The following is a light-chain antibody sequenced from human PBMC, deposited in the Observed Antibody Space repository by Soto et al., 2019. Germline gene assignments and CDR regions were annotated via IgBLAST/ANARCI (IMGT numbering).Light chain of an antibody. CDR2: EGT. J-gene: IGLJ2*01. Sequence: QSALTQPASVSGSPGQSITLSCTGTSSDVGRYNLVSWYQLHPGKAPKLMIYEGTKRPSGVSNRFSGSKSGSTASLTISGLQAEDEADYYCCSYAGSSSYVVFGGGTKLTVL. CDR3: CSYAGSSSYVV. V-gene: IGLV2-23*01. CDR1: SSDVGRYNL.